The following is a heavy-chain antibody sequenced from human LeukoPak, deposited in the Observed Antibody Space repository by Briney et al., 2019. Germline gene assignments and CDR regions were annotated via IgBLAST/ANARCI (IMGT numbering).Heavy chain of an antibody. Sequence: GGSLRLSCVASAFTFNNYWMHWVRQAPGKGLVWVSRIKGDGSSTNYADSVRGRFTISRDSAKNTVYLQMNSLRTEDTVVYYCAKDSTPGIAVAGTDNWFDPWGQGTLVTVSS. V-gene: IGHV3-74*01. CDR2: IKGDGSST. CDR3: AKDSTPGIAVAGTDNWFDP. D-gene: IGHD6-19*01. CDR1: AFTFNNYW. J-gene: IGHJ5*02.